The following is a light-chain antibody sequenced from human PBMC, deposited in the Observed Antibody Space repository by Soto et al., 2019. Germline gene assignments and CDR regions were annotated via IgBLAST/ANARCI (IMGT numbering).Light chain of an antibody. CDR1: SSDVGNYNY. J-gene: IGLJ1*01. Sequence: QSVLTQPASVSGSPGRSITISCTGTSSDVGNYNYVSWYQQYPGRVPKLLIYMVSNRPSGVSNRFSGSKSGNTASLTISGLQAEDEADYFCTSPTPGSLYVFGTGTRSPS. CDR2: MVS. V-gene: IGLV2-14*01. CDR3: TSPTPGSLYV.